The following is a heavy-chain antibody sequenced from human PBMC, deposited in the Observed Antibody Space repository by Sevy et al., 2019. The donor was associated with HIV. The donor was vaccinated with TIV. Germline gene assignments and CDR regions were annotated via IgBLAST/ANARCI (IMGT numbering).Heavy chain of an antibody. D-gene: IGHD3-10*01. Sequence: GGSLRLSCAASGFTFSGSAMHWVRQASGKGLEWVGRIRSKANSYATAYAASAKGRFTISRNDSKNTAYLQMNSLKTEDMAVYYCTTVDRDQSASYFDYWGQGTLVTVSS. V-gene: IGHV3-73*01. CDR1: GFTFSGSA. CDR3: TTVDRDQSASYFDY. J-gene: IGHJ4*02. CDR2: IRSKANSYAT.